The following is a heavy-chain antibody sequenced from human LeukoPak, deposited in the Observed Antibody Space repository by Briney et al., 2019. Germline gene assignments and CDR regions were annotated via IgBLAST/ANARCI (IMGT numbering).Heavy chain of an antibody. V-gene: IGHV4-31*03. J-gene: IGHJ6*02. CDR3: ARLNAAAGMDV. CDR1: GGSISSGGYY. CDR2: IYYSGST. D-gene: IGHD6-13*01. Sequence: SRTLSLTCTVSGGSISSGGYYWSWIRQHPGKGLEWIGYIYYSGSTYYNPSLKSRVTISVDTTKNQFSLKLSSVTAADTAVYYCARLNAAAGMDVWGQGTTVTVSS.